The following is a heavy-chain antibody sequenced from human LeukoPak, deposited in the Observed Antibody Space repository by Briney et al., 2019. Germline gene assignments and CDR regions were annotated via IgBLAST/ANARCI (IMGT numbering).Heavy chain of an antibody. CDR2: TNPDSGDT. D-gene: IGHD1-26*01. CDR3: ARDLSSTPHWEFDY. CDR1: GYTFIGYY. Sequence: ASVKVSCKASGYTFIGYYIHWVGQAPGQWLEWMGRTNPDSGDTNYAQSFQGRVTMTSDTSINTAYMELSRLTSDDTAVYYCARDLSSTPHWEFDYWGQGTLVAVSS. J-gene: IGHJ4*02. V-gene: IGHV1-2*06.